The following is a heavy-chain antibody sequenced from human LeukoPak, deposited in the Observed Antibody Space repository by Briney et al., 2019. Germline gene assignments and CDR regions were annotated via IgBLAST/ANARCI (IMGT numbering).Heavy chain of an antibody. CDR2: IKSKGDGETT. V-gene: IGHV3-15*01. J-gene: IGHJ4*02. Sequence: GGSLRLSCAASGFTFRNAWMSRVRQAPGKGLEWVGRIKSKGDGETTDNAAPVKGRFTMSRDDSKATLYLQMNTLKAEDTAVYYCTTDLGLTMIRGVIVNWGQGALVTVSS. CDR3: TTDLGLTMIRGVIVN. CDR1: GFTFRNAW. D-gene: IGHD3-10*01.